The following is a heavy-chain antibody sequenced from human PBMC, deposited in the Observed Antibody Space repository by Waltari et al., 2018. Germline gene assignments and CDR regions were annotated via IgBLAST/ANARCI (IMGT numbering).Heavy chain of an antibody. CDR1: GGSISSHY. CDR3: ARDEELSYFDY. J-gene: IGHJ4*02. V-gene: IGHV4-59*11. D-gene: IGHD1-7*01. Sequence: SETLSLTCTVSGGSISSHYWSWIRQPPGKGLEWIGYIYYSGSTNYNPSLKSRVTISVDTSKNQFSLKLSSVTAADTAVYYCARDEELSYFDYWGQGTLVTVSS. CDR2: IYYSGST.